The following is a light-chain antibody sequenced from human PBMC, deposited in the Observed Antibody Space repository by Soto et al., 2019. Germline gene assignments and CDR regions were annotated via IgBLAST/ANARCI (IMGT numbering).Light chain of an antibody. Sequence: EIVMTQSPATLSLSPGERATLSCRASQTIDNTLAWYQRKPGQAPRLLIYDASTRATGVPARFSGSGSGTEFTLTISRLEPEDFAVYYCQQYGSSSWTFGQGTKVDIK. CDR1: QTIDNT. V-gene: IGKV3-15*01. J-gene: IGKJ1*01. CDR2: DAS. CDR3: QQYGSSSWT.